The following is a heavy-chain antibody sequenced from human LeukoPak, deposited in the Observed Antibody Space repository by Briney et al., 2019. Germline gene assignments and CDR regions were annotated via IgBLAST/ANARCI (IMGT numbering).Heavy chain of an antibody. V-gene: IGHV4-59*01. Sequence: PSETLSLTCTVSGGSISSYYWSWIRQPPGKGLEWIGYIYYSGSTNYNPSLKSRVTISVDTSKNQFSLKLSSVTAADTAVYCCARDGDDYDILTGYFGGAFDIWGQGTMVTVSS. CDR2: IYYSGST. CDR1: GGSISSYY. D-gene: IGHD3-9*01. J-gene: IGHJ3*02. CDR3: ARDGDDYDILTGYFGGAFDI.